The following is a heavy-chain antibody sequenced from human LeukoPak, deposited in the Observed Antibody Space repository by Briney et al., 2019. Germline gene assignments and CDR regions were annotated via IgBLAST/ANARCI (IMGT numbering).Heavy chain of an antibody. CDR2: IYYSGST. J-gene: IGHJ4*02. Sequence: SETLSLTCTVSGGSISSNSYYWGWIRQHPGKGLEWIGSIYYSGSTYYNSSLKSRVTISVDTSKNQFSLKLSSVTAADTAVYYCATRGDLGYCSSTSCSTFDYWGQGTLVTVSS. V-gene: IGHV4-39*01. CDR3: ATRGDLGYCSSTSCSTFDY. D-gene: IGHD2-2*01. CDR1: GGSISSNSYY.